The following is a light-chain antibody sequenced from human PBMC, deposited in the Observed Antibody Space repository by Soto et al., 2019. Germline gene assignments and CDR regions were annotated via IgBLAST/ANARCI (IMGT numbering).Light chain of an antibody. CDR1: SSDVGSYNL. CDR3: CSYAVSSTSYVL. Sequence: QSALTQPASVSGSPGQSITISCTGTSSDVGSYNLVSWYQQHPGKAPKLMIYEGSKRPSGVSNRFSGSKSGNTASLTISGLQAEDEADNYCCSYAVSSTSYVLFGGGTQLT. J-gene: IGLJ2*01. CDR2: EGS. V-gene: IGLV2-23*01.